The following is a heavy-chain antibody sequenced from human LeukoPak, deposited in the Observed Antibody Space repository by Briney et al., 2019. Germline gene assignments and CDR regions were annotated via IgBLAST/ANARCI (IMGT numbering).Heavy chain of an antibody. CDR1: GGSISSTNYY. Sequence: PSETLSLTCNVSGGSISSTNYYWGWIRQAPGKGLEWLGNVYYTGTTYYNPSLKSRVTISVDTSRNQFSLKLSSVTAADTAVYYCARGMALLWFGELLDYYYGMDVWGQGTTVTVSS. J-gene: IGHJ6*02. CDR3: ARGMALLWFGELLDYYYGMDV. CDR2: VYYTGTT. V-gene: IGHV4-39*07. D-gene: IGHD3-10*01.